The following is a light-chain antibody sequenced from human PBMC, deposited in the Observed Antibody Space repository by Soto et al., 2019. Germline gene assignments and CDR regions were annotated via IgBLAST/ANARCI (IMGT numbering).Light chain of an antibody. Sequence: DIVMTQSPDSLAVSLGERATINCKSSQSVLYSSNNKKYLAWYQQKPGQPPKLLIYWASTRESGVPDRFSGSGSGTDFTLTISSLQAEDVAVYYCQQYYSTLSYTFGQGTKLEIK. V-gene: IGKV4-1*01. CDR2: WAS. CDR1: QSVLYSSNNKKY. CDR3: QQYYSTLSYT. J-gene: IGKJ2*01.